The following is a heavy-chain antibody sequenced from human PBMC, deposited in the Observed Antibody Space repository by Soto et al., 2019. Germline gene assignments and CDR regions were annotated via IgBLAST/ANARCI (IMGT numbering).Heavy chain of an antibody. J-gene: IGHJ4*02. CDR1: GFAFSSHA. V-gene: IGHV3-23*01. D-gene: IGHD3-22*01. Sequence: EVQLLESGGGLVQPGGSLRLSCAASGFAFSSHAMNWVRQAPGKGLEWVSGISGSGGRTYYADSVKGRFTISRDNSKNTLDLQMNSLRAEDTAVYYCAKGRYSYDSSGHDYWGLGPLVTVSS. CDR2: ISGSGGRT. CDR3: AKGRYSYDSSGHDY.